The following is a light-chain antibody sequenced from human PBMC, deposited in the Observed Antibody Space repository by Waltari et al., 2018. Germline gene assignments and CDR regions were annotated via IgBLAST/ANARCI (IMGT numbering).Light chain of an antibody. J-gene: IGKJ1*01. V-gene: IGKV2-30*02. CDR1: QSLVHSDGNAY. CDR2: QVS. CDR3: MQGTHWPRT. Sequence: DVVMTQSPLSLPVTLGQPASISCFSSQSLVHSDGNAYLNWFHQRPGQSPRRLIYQVSTRDSGVPDRFSGSGSGTDFTLKISRVEAEDVGFYYCMQGTHWPRTFGQGTKVEIK.